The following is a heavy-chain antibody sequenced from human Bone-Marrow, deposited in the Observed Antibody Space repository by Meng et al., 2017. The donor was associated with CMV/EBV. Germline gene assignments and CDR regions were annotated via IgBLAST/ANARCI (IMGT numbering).Heavy chain of an antibody. CDR3: ASWSPESHGMDV. CDR2: ISGGSTYI. CDR1: GFTFSSYS. D-gene: IGHD2-15*01. V-gene: IGHV3-21*01. J-gene: IGHJ6*02. Sequence: GESLKISCAASGFTFSSYSMNWIRQAPGKGLEWVSSISGGSTYIYYVDSVKGRFTISRDNAKNSLHLRMNSLRAEDTAVYYCASWSPESHGMDVWGQGTTVAASS.